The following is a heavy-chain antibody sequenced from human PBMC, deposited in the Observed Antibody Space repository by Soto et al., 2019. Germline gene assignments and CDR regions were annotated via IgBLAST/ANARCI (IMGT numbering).Heavy chain of an antibody. D-gene: IGHD4-17*01. Sequence: GGSLRLSCAASGFTFSSYGMHWVRQAPGKGLEWVAVISYDGSNKYYADSVKGRFTISRDNSKNTLYLQMNSLRAGDTAVYYCAKSLRSYGDYFRRVRVGCFDPWGQGTLVTVSS. CDR3: AKSLRSYGDYFRRVRVGCFDP. CDR2: ISYDGSNK. CDR1: GFTFSSYG. V-gene: IGHV3-30*18. J-gene: IGHJ5*02.